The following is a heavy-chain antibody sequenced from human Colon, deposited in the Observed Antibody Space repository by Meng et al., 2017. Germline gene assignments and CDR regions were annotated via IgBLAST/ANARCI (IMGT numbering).Heavy chain of an antibody. D-gene: IGHD1-26*01. V-gene: IGHV4-39*07. CDR2: IYYSGST. CDR3: ARGVVGATFSRDWFDP. Sequence: SETLSLTCTVSGGSISSSSYYWGWIRQPPGKGLEWIGRIYYSGSTYYKPSLKSRVTISVDTSKNQFSLTLSAVTAADTAVYYGARGVVGATFSRDWFDPWGQGTLVTVSS. J-gene: IGHJ5*02. CDR1: GGSISSSSYY.